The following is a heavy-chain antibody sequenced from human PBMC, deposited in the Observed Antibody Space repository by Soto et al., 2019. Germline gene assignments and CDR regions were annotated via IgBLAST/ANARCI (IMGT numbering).Heavy chain of an antibody. CDR1: GYTFTSYG. D-gene: IGHD3-10*01. Sequence: QVQLVQSGAEVNKPGASVKVSCKASGYTFTSYGISWVRQAPGQGLEWMGWISAYNGNTNYAQKLQGRVTMTTDTSTSTAYMELRSLRSDDTAVYYCARDLWPYYYGSGSYCFWGQGTLVTVSS. CDR2: ISAYNGNT. CDR3: ARDLWPYYYGSGSYCF. V-gene: IGHV1-18*01. J-gene: IGHJ4*02.